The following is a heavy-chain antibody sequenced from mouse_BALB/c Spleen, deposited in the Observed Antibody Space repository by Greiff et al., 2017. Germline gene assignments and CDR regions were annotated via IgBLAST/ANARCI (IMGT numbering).Heavy chain of an antibody. V-gene: IGHV14-4*02. D-gene: IGHD2-1*01. Sequence: EFQLQQSGAELVRSGASVKLSCTASGFNIKDYYMHWVKQRPEQGLEWIGWIDPENGDTEYDPKFQGKATMTADTSSNTAYLQLSSLTSEDTAVYFCNSFSYGNSSWFAYWGQGTLVTVSA. CDR2: IDPENGDT. J-gene: IGHJ3*01. CDR3: NSFSYGNSSWFAY. CDR1: GFNIKDYY.